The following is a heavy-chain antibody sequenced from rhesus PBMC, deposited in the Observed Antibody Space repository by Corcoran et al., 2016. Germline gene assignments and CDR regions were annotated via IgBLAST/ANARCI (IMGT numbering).Heavy chain of an antibody. V-gene: IGHV4-80*01. Sequence: QVHLQESGPGLVKPSETLSITCAVSGASFSGFWWRWIRPPHGKGLEWIGEINGNSGTTNYSPSLKIRVTISKDASKNQFSLKVISVTAADTAVYYCARVGEYCTGSGCYSYFDSWGQGVLVTVSS. D-gene: IGHD2-21*01. CDR2: INGNSGTT. CDR3: ARVGEYCTGSGCYSYFDS. CDR1: GASFSGFW. J-gene: IGHJ4*01.